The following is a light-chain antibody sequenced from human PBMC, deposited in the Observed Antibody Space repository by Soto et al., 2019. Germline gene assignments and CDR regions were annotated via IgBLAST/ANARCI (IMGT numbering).Light chain of an antibody. V-gene: IGKV1-12*02. J-gene: IGKJ3*01. CDR3: QQANSFPFT. CDR2: AAS. CDR1: QIIGSW. Sequence: DIQMTQSPSSVSASIGDRVTITCRASQIIGSWLAWYQQKPGKAPTLLIYAASSLQSGVPSRFSGSGSGTDFTLTITILPAEDSATYYCQQANSFPFTFGPGTKVDI.